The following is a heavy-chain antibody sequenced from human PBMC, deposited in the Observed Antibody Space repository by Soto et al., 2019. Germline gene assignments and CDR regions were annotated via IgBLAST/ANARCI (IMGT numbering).Heavy chain of an antibody. CDR2: ISGSGGSA. V-gene: IGHV3-23*01. CDR1: GFTFSSYA. Sequence: GGSLRLSCAASGFTFSSYAMSWVRQAPGKGLEWVSAISGSGGSAYYADSVKGRFTVSRDNSKNTLYLQMNSLRAEDTAIYYCARDSGYGDYYSWFDPWGQGSLVTVSS. CDR3: ARDSGYGDYYSWFDP. D-gene: IGHD4-17*01. J-gene: IGHJ5*02.